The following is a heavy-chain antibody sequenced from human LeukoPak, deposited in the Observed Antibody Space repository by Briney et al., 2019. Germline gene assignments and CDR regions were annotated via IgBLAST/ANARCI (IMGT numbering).Heavy chain of an antibody. D-gene: IGHD3-10*01. V-gene: IGHV3-21*01. CDR3: ARNAEVGSSFDY. Sequence: PGGSLRLSCAASGFTFSSSSMNWVRQAPGKGLEWVSSISTSGDYKYYADSVKGRFTISRDSAKNSLYLQMNSLRAEDTAVYYCARNAEVGSSFDYWGQGTLVTVSS. J-gene: IGHJ4*02. CDR2: ISTSGDYK. CDR1: GFTFSSSS.